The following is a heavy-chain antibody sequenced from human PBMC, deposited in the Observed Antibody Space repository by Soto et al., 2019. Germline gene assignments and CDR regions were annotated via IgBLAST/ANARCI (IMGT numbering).Heavy chain of an antibody. J-gene: IGHJ4*02. D-gene: IGHD3-10*01. CDR2: IRSKANSYAT. Sequence: XESLSLSCAASGFTFSGSAMHGVRQASGKGLEWVGRIRSKANSYATAYAASVKGRFTISRDDSKNTAYLQMNSLKTEDTAVYYCTRLPHSGWGQGTLVTVSS. CDR3: TRLPHSG. V-gene: IGHV3-73*01. CDR1: GFTFSGSA.